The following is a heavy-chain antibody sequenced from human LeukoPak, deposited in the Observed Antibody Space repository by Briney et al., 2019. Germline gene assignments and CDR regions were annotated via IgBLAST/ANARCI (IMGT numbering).Heavy chain of an antibody. Sequence: GTSLRLSCVASGFTFADHAMHWVRRAPGQGLEWVTGINWNNDGIVYAASVKGRFTVSRDNAKNTLYLQMNGLRPEDTAFYYCARDDYNTLGYNFHHWGQGTLVTVSS. J-gene: IGHJ1*01. CDR3: ARDDYNTLGYNFHH. V-gene: IGHV3-9*01. CDR2: INWNNDGI. CDR1: GFTFADHA. D-gene: IGHD1-1*01.